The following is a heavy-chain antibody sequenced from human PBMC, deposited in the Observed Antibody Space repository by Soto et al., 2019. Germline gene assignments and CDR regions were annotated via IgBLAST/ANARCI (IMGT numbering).Heavy chain of an antibody. J-gene: IGHJ6*02. Sequence: PSETLSLTCTVSGGSISSGDYYWSWIRQPPGKGLEWIGYIYYSGSTYYNPSLKSRVTISVDTSKNQFSLKLSSVTAADTAVYYCARGEGYYDFWSGSMDVWRQGTTVTVSS. V-gene: IGHV4-30-4*01. CDR2: IYYSGST. D-gene: IGHD3-3*01. CDR3: ARGEGYYDFWSGSMDV. CDR1: GGSISSGDYY.